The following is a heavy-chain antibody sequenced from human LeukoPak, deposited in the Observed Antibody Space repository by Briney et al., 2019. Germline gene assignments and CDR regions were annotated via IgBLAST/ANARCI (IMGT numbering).Heavy chain of an antibody. Sequence: GGSLRLSCAASGFSFIRYGMHWVRQAPGKGLEWVAVIWYDGSNKYYADSVKGRFTISRDNSKNTLYLQMNSLRAEDTAVYYCARDILWFGERSGGWFDPWGQGTLVTVSS. D-gene: IGHD3-10*01. CDR2: IWYDGSNK. CDR3: ARDILWFGERSGGWFDP. J-gene: IGHJ5*02. CDR1: GFSFIRYG. V-gene: IGHV3-33*01.